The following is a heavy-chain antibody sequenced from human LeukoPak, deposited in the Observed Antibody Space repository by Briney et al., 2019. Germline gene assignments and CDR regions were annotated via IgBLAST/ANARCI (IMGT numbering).Heavy chain of an antibody. V-gene: IGHV4-59*01. J-gene: IGHJ4*02. D-gene: IGHD5-18*01. Sequence: SETLSLTCTVSGGSINSYYWSWIRQPPGKGLEWIGYIYYSGSTNYNPSLKSRVTISVHTSKNQFSLKLSSATAADTAVYYCARGQKYRNGYTVTELGSGYFDYWGQGTLVTVSS. CDR1: GGSINSYY. CDR2: IYYSGST. CDR3: ARGQKYRNGYTVTELGSGYFDY.